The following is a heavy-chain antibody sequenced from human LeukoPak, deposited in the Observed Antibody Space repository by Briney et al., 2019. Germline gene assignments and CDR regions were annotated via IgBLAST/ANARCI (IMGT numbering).Heavy chain of an antibody. CDR3: ARIGSDYGDYDDAFDI. CDR1: GFTFSSYS. Sequence: GGSLRLSCAASGFTFSSYSMNWVRQAPGKGLEWVSYISSSSSTIYYPDSVKGRFTISRDNAKNSLYLQMNSLRAEDTAVYYCARIGSDYGDYDDAFDIWGQGTMVTVSS. D-gene: IGHD4-17*01. V-gene: IGHV3-48*01. J-gene: IGHJ3*02. CDR2: ISSSSSTI.